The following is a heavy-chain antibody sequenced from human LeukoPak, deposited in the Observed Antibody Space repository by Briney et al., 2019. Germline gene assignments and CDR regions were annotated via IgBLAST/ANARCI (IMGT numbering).Heavy chain of an antibody. D-gene: IGHD3-10*01. CDR3: ARGTMVRELFPYYYYYYYMDV. CDR1: GGSISSSSYY. Sequence: NPSETLSLTCTVSGGSISSSSYYWGWIRQPPGKGLEWIGSIYYSGSTYYNPSLKSRVTISVDTSKNQFSLNLSSVTAADTAVYYCARGTMVRELFPYYYYYYYMDVWGKGTTVTISS. V-gene: IGHV4-39*07. J-gene: IGHJ6*03. CDR2: IYYSGST.